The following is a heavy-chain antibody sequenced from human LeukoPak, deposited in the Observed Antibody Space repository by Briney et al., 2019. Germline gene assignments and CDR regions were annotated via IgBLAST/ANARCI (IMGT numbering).Heavy chain of an antibody. CDR2: IIPIFGTA. CDR3: ASQKLWSPRGFDP. D-gene: IGHD3-16*01. V-gene: IGHV1-69*13. Sequence: VKVSCKASGGTFSSYAISWVRQAPGQGLEWMGGIIPIFGTANYPQKFQGRVTITADESTSTAYMELSSLRSEDTAVYYCASQKLWSPRGFDPWGQGTLVTVSS. CDR1: GGTFSSYA. J-gene: IGHJ5*02.